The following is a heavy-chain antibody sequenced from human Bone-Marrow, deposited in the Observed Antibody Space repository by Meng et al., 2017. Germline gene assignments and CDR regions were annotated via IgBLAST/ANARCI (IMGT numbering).Heavy chain of an antibody. Sequence: QVRVRGWGPGGVKPWVTLSFTCPVPGGSISSYAWGCIRKPAGKGMEWIGRFYHSGRTNYNPSLKRRVTMSEDTSKNQFSLKLSSVTAAETAVYYCASSSGWYGEGDFRGQGKLVTVSS. CDR3: ASSSGWYGEGDF. CDR2: FYHSGRT. D-gene: IGHD6-19*01. CDR1: GGSISSYA. J-gene: IGHJ4*02. V-gene: IGHV4-4*07.